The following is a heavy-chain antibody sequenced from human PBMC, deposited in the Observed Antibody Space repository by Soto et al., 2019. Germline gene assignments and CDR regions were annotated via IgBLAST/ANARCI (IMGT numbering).Heavy chain of an antibody. CDR2: MNPNSGNT. CDR1: GYTFTSYD. J-gene: IGHJ4*02. CDR3: ARAKWYNWNYSHVGPKRTSYYFDY. V-gene: IGHV1-8*01. Sequence: ASVKVSCKASGYTFTSYDINWVRQATGQGLEWMGWMNPNSGNTGYAQKFQGRVTMTRNTSISTAYMELSSLRSEDTAVYYCARAKWYNWNYSHVGPKRTSYYFDYWGQGTLVTVSS. D-gene: IGHD1-7*01.